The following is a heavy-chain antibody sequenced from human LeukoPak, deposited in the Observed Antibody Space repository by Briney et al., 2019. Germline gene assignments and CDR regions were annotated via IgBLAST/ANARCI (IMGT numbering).Heavy chain of an antibody. CDR1: GFTFSSYG. J-gene: IGHJ4*02. Sequence: PGGSLRLSCAASGFTFSSYGMHWVRQAPGKGLEWVAVIWYDGSNKYYADSVKGRFTISRDNSKNTLYLQMNSLRAEDTAVYYCARDSSVGPFDYWGQGTLVTVSS. D-gene: IGHD6-19*01. CDR2: IWYDGSNK. V-gene: IGHV3-33*01. CDR3: ARDSSVGPFDY.